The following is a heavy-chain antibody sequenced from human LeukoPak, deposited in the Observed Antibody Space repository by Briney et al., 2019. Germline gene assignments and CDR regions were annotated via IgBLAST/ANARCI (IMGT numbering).Heavy chain of an antibody. CDR1: GFILSSYW. V-gene: IGHV3-48*01. CDR2: ISSSSSTI. Sequence: GGSLRLSCAGSGFILSSYWMNWVRQAPGKGLEWVSYISSSSSTIYYADSVKGRFTISRDNAKNSLYLQMNSLRAEDTAVYYCARAERGATNPSDYWGQGTLVTVSS. J-gene: IGHJ4*02. CDR3: ARAERGATNPSDY. D-gene: IGHD1-26*01.